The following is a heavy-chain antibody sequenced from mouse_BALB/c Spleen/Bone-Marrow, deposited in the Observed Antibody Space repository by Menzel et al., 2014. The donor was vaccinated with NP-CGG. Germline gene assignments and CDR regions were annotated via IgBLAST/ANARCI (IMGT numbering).Heavy chain of an antibody. D-gene: IGHD2-13*01. V-gene: IGHV5-4*02. J-gene: IGHJ4*01. CDR2: ISDGVSYA. CDR1: GFTFSDYY. Sequence: EVNLVESGGGLVKPGGSLKLSCAASGFTFSDYYMFWVRQTPEKRLEWVATISDGVSYAYYPDSVKGRFTISRDNARNNRYLQMSSLKSEDTAMYYCARAPPYDFYAMDYWGQGTSVTVSS. CDR3: ARAPPYDFYAMDY.